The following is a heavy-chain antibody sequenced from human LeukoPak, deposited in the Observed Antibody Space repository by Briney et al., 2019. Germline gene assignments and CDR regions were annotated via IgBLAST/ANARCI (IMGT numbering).Heavy chain of an antibody. Sequence: ASVKVSCKASGGTFSSYAISWVRQAPGQGLEWMGRIIPILGIANYAQKFQGRVTITADKSTSTAYMELSSLRSEDTAVYYCASSWDGSWISTPMGFDPWGQGTLVTVSS. CDR1: GGTFSSYA. J-gene: IGHJ5*02. V-gene: IGHV1-69*04. D-gene: IGHD2-2*03. CDR2: IIPILGIA. CDR3: ASSWDGSWISTPMGFDP.